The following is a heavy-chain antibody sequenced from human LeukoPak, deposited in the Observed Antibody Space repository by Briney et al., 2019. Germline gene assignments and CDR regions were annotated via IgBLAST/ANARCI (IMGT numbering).Heavy chain of an antibody. CDR1: GDSISSYY. CDR2: FSYSGST. CDR3: ARVSYSSSSDYFDY. D-gene: IGHD6-13*01. J-gene: IGHJ4*02. V-gene: IGHV4-59*08. Sequence: SETLSLTCTVSGDSISSYYWSWIRQPPGKGLEWIGYFSYSGSTNYNPSLKSRVTILVDTSKNQFSLKLSSVTAADTAVYYCARVSYSSSSDYFDYWGQGTLVTVSS.